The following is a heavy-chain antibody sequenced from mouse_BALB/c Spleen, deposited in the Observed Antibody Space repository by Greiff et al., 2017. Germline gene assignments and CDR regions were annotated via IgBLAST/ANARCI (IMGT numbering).Heavy chain of an antibody. CDR3: ARLALLRDRYFDV. Sequence: EVHLVESGGGLVQPGGSLKLSCAASGFTFSSYTMSWVRQTPEKRLEWVAYISNGGGSTYYPDTVKGRFTISRDNAKNTLYLQMSSLKSEDTAMYYCARLALLRDRYFDVWGAGTTVTVSS. CDR1: GFTFSSYT. V-gene: IGHV5-12-2*01. CDR2: ISNGGGST. J-gene: IGHJ1*01. D-gene: IGHD1-1*01.